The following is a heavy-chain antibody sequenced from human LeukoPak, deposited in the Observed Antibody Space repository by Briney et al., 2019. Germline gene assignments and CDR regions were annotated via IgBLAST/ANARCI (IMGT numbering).Heavy chain of an antibody. CDR2: IYSNTSA. V-gene: IGHV3-53*04. CDR3: ARGSEGEEDYYYGMDV. J-gene: IGHJ6*02. D-gene: IGHD3-10*01. CDR1: GFTISYNY. Sequence: GGSLRLSCAASGFTISYNYMSWVRQAPGKGLQWVSVIYSNTSAYYADSVKGRFTISRHNSKNTLYLQMTSLRAEDTAVYYCARGSEGEEDYYYGMDVWGQGTTVTVSS.